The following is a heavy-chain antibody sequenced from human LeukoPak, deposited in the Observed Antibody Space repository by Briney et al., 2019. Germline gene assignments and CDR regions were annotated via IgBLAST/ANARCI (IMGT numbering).Heavy chain of an antibody. J-gene: IGHJ5*02. CDR1: GYTFTNYG. CDR3: ARDAMVTSEWFDP. Sequence: GASVKVSCKASGYTFTNYGISWVRQAPGQGLEWMGWISGYNGNTDYAQKFQGRVTMTTDTSTRTAYMELRSLRSDDTAVYYCARDAMVTSEWFDPWGQGTLVTVSS. CDR2: ISGYNGNT. D-gene: IGHD4-17*01. V-gene: IGHV1-18*01.